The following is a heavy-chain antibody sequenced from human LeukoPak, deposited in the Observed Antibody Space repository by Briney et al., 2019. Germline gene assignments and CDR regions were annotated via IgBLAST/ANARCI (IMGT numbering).Heavy chain of an antibody. D-gene: IGHD2-21*01. CDR2: IHYIGSP. CDR3: ARSISDPPYYYYYMDV. CDR1: GGSISIYY. Sequence: SETLSLTCTVSGGSISIYYWSWIRQPPGKGLEWIGYIHYIGSPSYNPSLKSRVTISVDTAKNQFSLKLSSVTAADTAVYYCARSISDPPYYYYYMDVWGKGTTVTVSS. J-gene: IGHJ6*03. V-gene: IGHV4-59*01.